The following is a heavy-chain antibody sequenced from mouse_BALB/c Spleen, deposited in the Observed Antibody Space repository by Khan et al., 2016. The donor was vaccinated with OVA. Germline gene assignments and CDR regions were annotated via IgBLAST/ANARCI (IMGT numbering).Heavy chain of an antibody. CDR3: ASELGRYYALDY. J-gene: IGHJ4*01. Sequence: EVQLQESGPGLVKPSQSLSLTCTVTGYSITSDYAWNWIRQFPGNKLEWMGYISYSGSTTYNPSLKSRISITRDTSKDQFFLQLKSVTSEDTATYYCASELGRYYALDYWGPGTSVTVSS. V-gene: IGHV3-2*02. CDR2: ISYSGST. CDR1: GYSITSDYA. D-gene: IGHD4-1*01.